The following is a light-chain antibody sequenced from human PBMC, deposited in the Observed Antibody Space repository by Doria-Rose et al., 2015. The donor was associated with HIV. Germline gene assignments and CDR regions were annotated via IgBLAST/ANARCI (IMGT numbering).Light chain of an antibody. CDR2: DGS. Sequence: VLTQSPGTLSLSPGERATLSCRASRSFSSTYLAWYQQIPGQAPSLLVYDGSTRATGIPDRFSASGSGTDFTLTSNRLEPEDFALYYCHQYGTSWTFGQGTKVEI. J-gene: IGKJ1*01. V-gene: IGKV3-20*01. CDR1: RSFSSTY. CDR3: HQYGTSWT.